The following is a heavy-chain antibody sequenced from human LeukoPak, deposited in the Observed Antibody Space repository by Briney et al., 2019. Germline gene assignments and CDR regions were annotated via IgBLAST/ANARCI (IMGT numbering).Heavy chain of an antibody. Sequence: SETLSLTCAVYGGSFSGYYWSWIRQPPGKGLEWIGEINHSGSTNYNPSLKSRVTISVDTSKNQFSLKLSSVTAADTAVYYCAIGGRGFWSGYAARAFDIWGQGTMVTVSS. V-gene: IGHV4-34*01. J-gene: IGHJ3*02. CDR1: GGSFSGYY. CDR3: AIGGRGFWSGYAARAFDI. CDR2: INHSGST. D-gene: IGHD3-3*01.